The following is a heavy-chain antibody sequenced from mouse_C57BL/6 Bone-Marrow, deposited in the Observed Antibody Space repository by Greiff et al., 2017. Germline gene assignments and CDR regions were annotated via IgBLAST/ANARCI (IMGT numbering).Heavy chain of an antibody. CDR2: IYPGSGNT. J-gene: IGHJ2*01. D-gene: IGHD2-3*01. V-gene: IGHV1-76*01. CDR3: ARDDGYFFEY. Sequence: QVQLQQSGAEVVRPGASVKLSCQASGYTFTDHYINWVKQRPGQGLEWIARIYPGSGNTYYNEKFKGKATLTAEKSSNTAYMQLSSLTSEDSAVYFCARDDGYFFEYWGQGTTLTVSS. CDR1: GYTFTDHY.